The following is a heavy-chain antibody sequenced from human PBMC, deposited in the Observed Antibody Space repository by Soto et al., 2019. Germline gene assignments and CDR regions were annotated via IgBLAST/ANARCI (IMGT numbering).Heavy chain of an antibody. J-gene: IGHJ6*02. D-gene: IGHD3-3*01. CDR1: GFTFSSYG. CDR3: AKGTAYVLRFLEWIPYYYYYGMDV. V-gene: IGHV3-30*18. CDR2: ISYDGSNK. Sequence: PGGSLRLSCAASGFTFSSYGMHWVRQAPGKGLEWVAVISYDGSNKYYADSVKGRFTISRDNSKNTLYLQMNSLRAEDTAVYYCAKGTAYVLRFLEWIPYYYYYGMDVWGQGTTVTVSS.